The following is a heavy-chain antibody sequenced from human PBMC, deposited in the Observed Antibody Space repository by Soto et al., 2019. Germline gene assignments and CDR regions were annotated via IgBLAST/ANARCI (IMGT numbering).Heavy chain of an antibody. D-gene: IGHD3-3*01. CDR2: IYHSGST. Sequence: QLQLQESGSGLVKPSQTLSLTCAVSGGSISSGGYSWSWIRQPPGKGLEWIGYIYHSGSTYYNPSLKSRVTIPVERSKNRFSRKLSSVPAADTAVYYCARDRNDFWRNPRGWFAPWGQGTRVTVSS. CDR3: ARDRNDFWRNPRGWFAP. J-gene: IGHJ5*02. V-gene: IGHV4-30-2*01. CDR1: GGSISSGGYS.